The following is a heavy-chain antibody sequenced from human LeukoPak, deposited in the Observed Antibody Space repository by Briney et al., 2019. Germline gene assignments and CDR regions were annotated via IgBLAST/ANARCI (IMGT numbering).Heavy chain of an antibody. CDR3: ARDLWRYSGSFEYNWFDP. Sequence: SQTLSLTCAISGDSVSSNSAAWNWIRQSPSRGLEWLGRTYYRSKWYNDYAVSVKSRITINPDTSKNQFSLQLNSVTPEDTAVYYCARDLWRYSGSFEYNWFDPWGQGTLVTVSS. D-gene: IGHD1-26*01. J-gene: IGHJ5*02. CDR1: GDSVSSNSAA. CDR2: TYYRSKWYN. V-gene: IGHV6-1*01.